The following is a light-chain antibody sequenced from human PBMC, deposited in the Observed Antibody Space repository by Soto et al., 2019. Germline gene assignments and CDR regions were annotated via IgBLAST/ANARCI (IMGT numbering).Light chain of an antibody. V-gene: IGKV3-20*01. CDR1: QTVSSY. CDR2: GAS. Sequence: ENVLTQSPGNLSLSPGERATLSCRASQTVSSYLTWYQQRPGQAPRLLISGASRRATGIPDRFSGSGSGTDFTLTISRLEPEDFALYYCQQYGTSPITFGQGTRLEIK. J-gene: IGKJ5*01. CDR3: QQYGTSPIT.